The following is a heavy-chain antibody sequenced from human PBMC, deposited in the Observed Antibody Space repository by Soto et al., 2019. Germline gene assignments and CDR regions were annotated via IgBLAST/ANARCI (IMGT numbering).Heavy chain of an antibody. Sequence: SETLSLTCTVSGGSISSYYWSWIRQPPGKGLEWIGYIYYSGSTNYNPSLKSRVTISVDTSKNQFSLKLSSVTAADTAVYYCARDRQGVAVAGKIYYYYYYMAVWGKGTTVTVSS. V-gene: IGHV4-59*01. CDR2: IYYSGST. D-gene: IGHD6-19*01. CDR1: GGSISSYY. J-gene: IGHJ6*03. CDR3: ARDRQGVAVAGKIYYYYYYMAV.